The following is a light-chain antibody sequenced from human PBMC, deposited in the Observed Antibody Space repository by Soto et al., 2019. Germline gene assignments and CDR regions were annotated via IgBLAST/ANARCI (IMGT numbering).Light chain of an antibody. CDR1: QSISSW. J-gene: IGKJ1*01. CDR2: DAS. V-gene: IGKV1-5*01. CDR3: QQYNNYSWT. Sequence: DIHMTQSPSTLSVSVGDRVTITCRASQSISSWLAWYQQKPGKAPKLLIYDASSLDSGVPSRFSGSGSGTEFTLTISSLQPDDFATYYCQQYNNYSWTFGQGTKVEIK.